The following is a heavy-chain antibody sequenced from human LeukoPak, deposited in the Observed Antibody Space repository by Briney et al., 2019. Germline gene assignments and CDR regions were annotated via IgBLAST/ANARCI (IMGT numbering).Heavy chain of an antibody. D-gene: IGHD3-10*01. J-gene: IGHJ3*02. CDR1: GESFRGHY. V-gene: IGHV4-34*01. CDR2: INHRGST. Sequence: SETLSLTGAVYGESFRGHYGSWIRQPPGDGLEWIGEINHRGSTSYNPSLKSRVTMSVDASKNQFSLNLNSVTAADTAVYYCGRHGPGDRRAFDIWGQGTMVTVSS. CDR3: GRHGPGDRRAFDI.